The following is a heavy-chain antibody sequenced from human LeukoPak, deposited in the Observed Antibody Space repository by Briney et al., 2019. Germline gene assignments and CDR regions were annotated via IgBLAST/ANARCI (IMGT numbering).Heavy chain of an antibody. J-gene: IGHJ4*02. V-gene: IGHV4-4*02. D-gene: IGHD1-26*01. Sequence: SETLSLTCAVSCVSISSGDWWRCVRQPPGKGLEWIGEIYHSGSTNYNPSLKSRVTMSVDKSKKQFSLKLSSVTAANTAVYYWTKRAARGSGIDYRDWLFDYWGQGTLVTVSS. CDR3: TKRAARGSGIDYRDWLFDY. CDR1: CVSISSGDW. CDR2: IYHSGST.